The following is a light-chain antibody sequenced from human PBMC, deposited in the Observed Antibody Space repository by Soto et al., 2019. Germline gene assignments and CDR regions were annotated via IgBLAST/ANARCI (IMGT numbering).Light chain of an antibody. Sequence: DIVMTQTPLFSPVTLGQPASISCRSSQSLVHSDGNTYLSWLHQRPGQPPRLVIYKISNRFSGVPDKFTGNRAGTDVKLKIIRVEAEDVGVYYCRQATRSRPWTFGQGTKLAIK. CDR2: KIS. V-gene: IGKV2-24*01. J-gene: IGKJ1*01. CDR3: RQATRSRPWT. CDR1: QSLVHSDGNTY.